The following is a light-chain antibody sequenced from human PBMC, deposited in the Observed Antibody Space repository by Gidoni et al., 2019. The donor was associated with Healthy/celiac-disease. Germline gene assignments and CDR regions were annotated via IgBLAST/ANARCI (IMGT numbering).Light chain of an antibody. V-gene: IGLV1-40*01. Sequence: QSVLTQPPSVSGAPGQRVTISCTGSSSNIGAGYDLPWYQQLTRTDPKLLIYGNSNRPSGVPDRFSGSKSGTSASLAITGLQAEDEADYYCQSYDSSLSGRVVFGGGTKLTVL. CDR1: SSNIGAGYD. CDR3: QSYDSSLSGRVV. J-gene: IGLJ2*01. CDR2: GNS.